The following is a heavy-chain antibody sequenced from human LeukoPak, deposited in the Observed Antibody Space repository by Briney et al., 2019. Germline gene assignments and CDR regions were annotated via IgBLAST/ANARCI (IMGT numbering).Heavy chain of an antibody. CDR3: AKDPHALVSTSCFH. D-gene: IGHD2-2*01. Sequence: GGSLRLSCAASGFTFRSYDMHWVRQATGKGLEWVSGIGTAGEIYYPGSVKGRFTISRENAKNSLYLQMNSLRAGDTAVYYCAKDPHALVSTSCFHWGQGTLVTVSS. CDR1: GFTFRSYD. CDR2: IGTAGEI. V-gene: IGHV3-13*01. J-gene: IGHJ4*02.